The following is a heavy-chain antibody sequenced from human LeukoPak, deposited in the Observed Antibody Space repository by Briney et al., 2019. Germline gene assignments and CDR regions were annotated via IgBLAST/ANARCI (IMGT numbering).Heavy chain of an antibody. D-gene: IGHD5-18*01. J-gene: IGHJ5*02. CDR2: ISAYNGNT. V-gene: IGHV1-18*01. CDR3: ARDTEYSYGYDWFDP. CDR1: GYTFTSYG. Sequence: GASVKVSCKASGYTFTSYGISWVRQVPGQGLEWMGWISAYNGNTNYAQKLQGRVTMTTDTSTSTAYMELRSLRSDDTAVYYCARDTEYSYGYDWFDPWGQGTLVTVSS.